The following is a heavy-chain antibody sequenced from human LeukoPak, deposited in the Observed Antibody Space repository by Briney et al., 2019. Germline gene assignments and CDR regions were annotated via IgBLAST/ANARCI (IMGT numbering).Heavy chain of an antibody. V-gene: IGHV3-23*01. CDR2: ISGSGGST. CDR3: AKDSVDYSNFFDY. CDR1: GFTFSRYA. J-gene: IGHJ4*02. D-gene: IGHD4-11*01. Sequence: GGSLRLSCAVSGFTFSRYAMLWVRQAPGKGLKWVSAISGSGGSTYYADSVKGRFTISRDNSKNTLYLQMNSLRAEDTAVYYCAKDSVDYSNFFDYWGQGTLVTVSS.